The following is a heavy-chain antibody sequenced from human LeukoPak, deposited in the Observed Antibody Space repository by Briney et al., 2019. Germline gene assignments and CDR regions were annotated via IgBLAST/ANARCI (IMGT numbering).Heavy chain of an antibody. Sequence: GGSLRLSCAASGFTFSSYGMHWVRQAPGKGLEWVAVISNDGSNKYYADSVKGRFTISRDNSKNTLYLQMNSLRAEDTAVYYCAKGLYYYYYGMDAWGQGTTVTVSS. V-gene: IGHV3-30*18. CDR3: AKGLYYYYYGMDA. CDR2: ISNDGSNK. J-gene: IGHJ6*02. CDR1: GFTFSSYG.